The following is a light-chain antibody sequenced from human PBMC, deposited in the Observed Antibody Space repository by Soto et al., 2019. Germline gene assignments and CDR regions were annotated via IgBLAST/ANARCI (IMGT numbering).Light chain of an antibody. CDR2: DAS. CDR1: QSVSRNY. V-gene: IGKV3-20*01. J-gene: IGKJ1*01. Sequence: EIVLTQSPGTLSLSPGERATLSCRASQSVSRNYFAWFQQKPGQAPRLLIYDASTRATGIPDRFSGSGSGTEFTLTIGKLEPEDFALYFCQQYGSTPWTFGQGTKVEIK. CDR3: QQYGSTPWT.